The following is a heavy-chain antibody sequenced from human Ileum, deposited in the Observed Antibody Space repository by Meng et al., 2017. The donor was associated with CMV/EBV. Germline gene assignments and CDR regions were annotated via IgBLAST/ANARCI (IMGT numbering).Heavy chain of an antibody. CDR2: VYHSEST. Sequence: LSLPCSVSGGSIDSDNWWTWVRQPPGNGLVWIGEVYHSESTNYGPSLKSQVTISVDKSKNQFSLKLSSVTAADTAVYYCARVNPIPIWGRGTLVTVSS. V-gene: IGHV4-4*02. D-gene: IGHD1-14*01. CDR3: ARVNPIPI. CDR1: GGSIDSDNW. J-gene: IGHJ2*01.